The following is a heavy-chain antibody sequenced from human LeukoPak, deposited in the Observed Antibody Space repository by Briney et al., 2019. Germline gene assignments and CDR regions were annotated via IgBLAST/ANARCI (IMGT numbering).Heavy chain of an antibody. D-gene: IGHD3-22*01. CDR3: ARGFDSSGYYPNWFDP. CDR2: MNPNSGNT. J-gene: IGHJ5*02. Sequence: ASVKVSCKASGYTFTSYDTNWVRQATGQGLEWMGWMNPNSGNTGYAQKFQGRVTMTRNTSISTAYMELSSLRSEDTAVYYCARGFDSSGYYPNWFDPWGQGTLVTVSS. CDR1: GYTFTSYD. V-gene: IGHV1-8*01.